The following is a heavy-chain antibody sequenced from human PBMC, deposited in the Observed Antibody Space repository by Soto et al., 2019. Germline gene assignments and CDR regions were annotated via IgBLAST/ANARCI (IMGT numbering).Heavy chain of an antibody. CDR1: GFSFITTW. CDR3: ATGSPFSGSVFDH. D-gene: IGHD1-26*01. V-gene: IGHV3-15*05. CDR2: IKSKNAGETT. J-gene: IGHJ4*02. Sequence: GGSLRLSCAASGFSFITTWMAWVRQAPGKGLEWVGRIKSKNAGETTDYADPVKGRFTISRDDSKDTVYLHMDSLETGDTAVYYCATGSPFSGSVFDHWGQGTLVTVSS.